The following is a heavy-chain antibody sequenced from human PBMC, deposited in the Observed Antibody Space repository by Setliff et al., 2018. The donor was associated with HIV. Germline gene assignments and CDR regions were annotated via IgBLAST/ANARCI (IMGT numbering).Heavy chain of an antibody. CDR1: GYSISSSNW. D-gene: IGHD3-22*01. Sequence: PSETLSLTCAVSGYSISSSNWWGWIRQPPGKGLEWIGEINQSGSADYNPSLKSRVTISVDTSKNHFSLNLRSVTAADTAVYYCATDSSGYYSFDYWGQGTLVTVSS. J-gene: IGHJ4*02. CDR2: INQSGSA. CDR3: ATDSSGYYSFDY. V-gene: IGHV4-28*03.